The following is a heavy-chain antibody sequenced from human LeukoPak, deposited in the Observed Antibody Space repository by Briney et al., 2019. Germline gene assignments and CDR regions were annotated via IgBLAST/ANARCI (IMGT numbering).Heavy chain of an antibody. J-gene: IGHJ4*02. D-gene: IGHD1-26*01. Sequence: SETLSLTCTVSGGSISSGDYYWSWIRQPPGKGLEWIGYIYYSGSTYYNPSLKSRVTISVDTSKNQFSLKLSSVTAADTAVYYCVRDKLGAAPGLDYWGQGALVTVSS. CDR1: GGSISSGDYY. CDR2: IYYSGST. V-gene: IGHV4-30-4*08. CDR3: VRDKLGAAPGLDY.